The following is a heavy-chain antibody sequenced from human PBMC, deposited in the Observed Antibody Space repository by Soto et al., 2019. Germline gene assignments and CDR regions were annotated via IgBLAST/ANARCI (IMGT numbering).Heavy chain of an antibody. Sequence: SETLSLTCAVYGGSFSGYYWSWIRQPPGKGLEWIGEINHSGSTNYNPSLKSRVTISVDTSKNQFSLKLSSVTAADTAVYYCAGGRRLRTGPVGHWFDPWGQGTLVTVSS. J-gene: IGHJ5*02. CDR1: GGSFSGYY. D-gene: IGHD3-16*01. V-gene: IGHV4-34*01. CDR3: AGGRRLRTGPVGHWFDP. CDR2: INHSGST.